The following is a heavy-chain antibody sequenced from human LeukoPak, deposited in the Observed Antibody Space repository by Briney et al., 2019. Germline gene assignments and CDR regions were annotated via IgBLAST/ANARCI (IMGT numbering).Heavy chain of an antibody. CDR3: ARRYSSSWYFHYYYYMDV. D-gene: IGHD6-13*01. CDR1: GGSISGYY. V-gene: IGHV4-34*01. Sequence: PSETLSLTCTVSGGSISGYYWSWIRQPPGKGLEWIGEINHSGSTNYNPSLKSRVTISVDTSKNQFSLKLSSVTAADTAVYYCARRYSSSWYFHYYYYMDVWGKGTTVTISS. J-gene: IGHJ6*03. CDR2: INHSGST.